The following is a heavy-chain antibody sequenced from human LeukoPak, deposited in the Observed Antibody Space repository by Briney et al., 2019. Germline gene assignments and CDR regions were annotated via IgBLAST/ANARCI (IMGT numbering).Heavy chain of an antibody. V-gene: IGHV3-30*18. CDR3: AKDRARNEYYFDY. Sequence: GGSLRLSCAASGFTFSSYGMHWVRQAPGKGLEWVAVISYDGSNKYYADSVKGRFTIPRDNSKNTLYLQMNSLRAEDTAVYYCAKDRARNEYYFDYWGQGTLVTVSS. D-gene: IGHD1-1*01. J-gene: IGHJ4*02. CDR1: GFTFSSYG. CDR2: ISYDGSNK.